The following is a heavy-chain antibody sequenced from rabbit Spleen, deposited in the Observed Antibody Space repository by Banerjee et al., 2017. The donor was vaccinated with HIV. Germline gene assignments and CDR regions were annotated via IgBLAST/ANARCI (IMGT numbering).Heavy chain of an antibody. D-gene: IGHD1-1*01. V-gene: IGHV1S40*01. CDR2: IYTGSGST. CDR3: ARGISGYSYVATRLDL. Sequence: QQLEESGGGLVKPGASLTLTCTASGFSFSINYYMCWVRQAPGKGLEWIGCIYTGSGSTWYASWAKGRFTISKTSSTTVTLQMTSLTAADTATYFCARGISGYSYVATRLDLWGQGTLVTVS. CDR1: GFSFSINYY. J-gene: IGHJ3*01.